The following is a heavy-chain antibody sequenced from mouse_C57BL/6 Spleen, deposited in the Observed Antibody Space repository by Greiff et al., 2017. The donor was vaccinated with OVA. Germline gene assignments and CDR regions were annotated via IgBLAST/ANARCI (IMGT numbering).Heavy chain of an antibody. Sequence: VKLVESGAELVRPGASVTLSCKASGYTFTDYEMHWVKQTPVHGLEWIGAIDPETGGTAYNQKFKGKAILTADKSSSTAYMELRSLTSEDSAVYYCTRDLDGSSPGGFAYWGQGTLVTVSA. J-gene: IGHJ3*01. CDR3: TRDLDGSSPGGFAY. D-gene: IGHD1-1*01. CDR2: IDPETGGT. CDR1: GYTFTDYE. V-gene: IGHV1-15*01.